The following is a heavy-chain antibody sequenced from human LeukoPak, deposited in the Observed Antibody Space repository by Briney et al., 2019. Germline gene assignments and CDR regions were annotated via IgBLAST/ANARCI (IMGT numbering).Heavy chain of an antibody. J-gene: IGHJ6*02. V-gene: IGHV4-30-4*01. D-gene: IGHD3-10*01. CDR1: GGSISSGDYY. CDR3: ARQPGKYGSGSYPYYYYGMDV. CDR2: IYYSGST. Sequence: SQTLSLTCTVSGGSISSGDYYWSWIRQPPGKGLEWIGYIYYSGSTYYNPSLKSRVTISVDMSKNQFSLKLSSVTAADTAVYYCARQPGKYGSGSYPYYYYGMDVWGQGTTVTVSS.